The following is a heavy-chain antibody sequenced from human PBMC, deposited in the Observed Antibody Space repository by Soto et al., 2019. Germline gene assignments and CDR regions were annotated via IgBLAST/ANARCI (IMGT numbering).Heavy chain of an antibody. J-gene: IGHJ4*02. D-gene: IGHD3-10*02. CDR1: GFTFSSYA. CDR2: MSHDGSDK. Sequence: PGGSLRLSCAASGFTFSSYAMHWVRQAPGKGLEWVAVMSHDGSDKYYADSVKGRFTISRDNSKNTLFLQMSSLRAEDTAVYYCSRVNLFSGNLLIFPDYWGQGTLVTVSS. CDR3: SRVNLFSGNLLIFPDY. V-gene: IGHV3-30-3*01.